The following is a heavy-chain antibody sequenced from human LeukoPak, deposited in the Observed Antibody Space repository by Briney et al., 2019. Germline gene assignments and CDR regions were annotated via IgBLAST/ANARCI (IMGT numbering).Heavy chain of an antibody. CDR1: GYTFTSYD. CDR3: AKDPVLLWFGELYNWFDP. Sequence: ASVKVSCKASGYTFTSYDINWVRQATGQGLEWMGWMNPNSGNTGYAQKFQGRVTITRNTSISTAYMELSSLRSEDTAVYYCAKDPVLLWFGELYNWFDPWGQGTLVTVSS. CDR2: MNPNSGNT. J-gene: IGHJ5*02. V-gene: IGHV1-8*03. D-gene: IGHD3-10*01.